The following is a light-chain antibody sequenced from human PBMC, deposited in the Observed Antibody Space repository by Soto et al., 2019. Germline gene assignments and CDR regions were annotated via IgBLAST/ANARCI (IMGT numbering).Light chain of an antibody. Sequence: QSALTQPPSASGSRGQSVTIYCTGTSSDFGGYNYVSWYQQHPGKAPKLMIYEVSKRPSGVPDRFSGSKSGNTASLTVSGLQAEDEADYYCSSYAGSNNPYVFGTGTKVTVL. CDR1: SSDFGGYNY. V-gene: IGLV2-8*01. CDR3: SSYAGSNNPYV. CDR2: EVS. J-gene: IGLJ1*01.